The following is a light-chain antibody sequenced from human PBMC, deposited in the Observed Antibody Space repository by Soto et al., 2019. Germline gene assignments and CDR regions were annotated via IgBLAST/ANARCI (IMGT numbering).Light chain of an antibody. J-gene: IGKJ4*01. V-gene: IGKV1-9*01. CDR3: QQVNSYPFT. CDR2: AAS. Sequence: DIQLTHSPSFLSASVGDRVTITCRASQYITSYLALYQQKPGKGPKLLIYAASTLQSGVPSRFSGSGSGTEFTLTISSLQPEDFATYCCQQVNSYPFTFGGGTKVEI. CDR1: QYITSY.